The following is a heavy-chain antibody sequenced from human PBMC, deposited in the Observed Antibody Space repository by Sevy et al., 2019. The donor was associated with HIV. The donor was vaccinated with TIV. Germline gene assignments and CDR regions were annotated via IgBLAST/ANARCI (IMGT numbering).Heavy chain of an antibody. J-gene: IGHJ4*02. V-gene: IGHV3-7*01. CDR2: MKEDGSEK. Sequence: GESLKISCAASGFTFSSYWMSWVRQAPGKGLEWVATMKEDGSEKSDVDSVKGRFTISRDNAKNSLYLQMNSLRVDDTALYYCVREGLGGFSYSLDCWGQGTLVTVSS. CDR1: GFTFSSYW. D-gene: IGHD5-18*01. CDR3: VREGLGGFSYSLDC.